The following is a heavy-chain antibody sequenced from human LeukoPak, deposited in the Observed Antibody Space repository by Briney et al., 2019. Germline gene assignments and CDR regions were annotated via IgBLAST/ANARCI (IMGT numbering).Heavy chain of an antibody. CDR3: AKDSGRFGELLTGFDY. CDR1: GFTFSSYS. Sequence: GGSLRLSCAASGFTFSSYSMTWVRQAPGKGLEWVSAISGSGGSTYYADSVKGRFTISRDNSKNTLYLQMNSLRAEDTAVYYCAKDSGRFGELLTGFDYWGQGTLVTVSS. D-gene: IGHD3-10*01. V-gene: IGHV3-23*01. CDR2: ISGSGGST. J-gene: IGHJ4*02.